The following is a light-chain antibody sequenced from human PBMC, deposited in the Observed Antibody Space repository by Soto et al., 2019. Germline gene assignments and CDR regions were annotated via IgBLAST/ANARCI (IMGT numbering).Light chain of an antibody. CDR1: SSDVGGYNY. Sequence: QSVRTQPRSVSGAPGQSVTISCTGTSSDVGGYNYVSWYQQHPGKAPKLMIYDVSKRPSGVPDRFSGSKSGNTASLTISGPQAEDEADYYRCSYAGSYPYVFGTGTKVTVL. CDR2: DVS. CDR3: CSYAGSYPYV. V-gene: IGLV2-11*01. J-gene: IGLJ1*01.